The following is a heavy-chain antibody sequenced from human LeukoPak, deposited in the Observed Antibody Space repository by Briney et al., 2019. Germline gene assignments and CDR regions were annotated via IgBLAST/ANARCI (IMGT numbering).Heavy chain of an antibody. J-gene: IGHJ3*02. CDR2: IYSGGST. Sequence: PGGSLRLSCAASGFTFSSNYMSGVRQAPGKGLEGVSVIYSGGSTYYADSLKGRFTISRDNSKNTLYLQMNSLRAEDTAVYYCARYRTYYYGSGSYYPAEAFDIWGQGTMVTVSS. D-gene: IGHD3-10*01. CDR3: ARYRTYYYGSGSYYPAEAFDI. CDR1: GFTFSSNY. V-gene: IGHV3-66*02.